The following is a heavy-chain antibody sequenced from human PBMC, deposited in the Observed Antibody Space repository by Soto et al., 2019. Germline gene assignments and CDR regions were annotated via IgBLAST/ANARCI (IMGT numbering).Heavy chain of an antibody. CDR3: ARDRSDCSGCSCYPLQHGMDV. Sequence: QVQLVESGGGVVQPGRSLRLSCAASGFTFSSYAMHWVRQAPGKGLEWVAVISYDGSNKYYADSVKGRFTISRDNSKNTLYLQMNSLRAEDTAVYYCARDRSDCSGCSCYPLQHGMDVWGQGTTVTVSS. V-gene: IGHV3-30-3*01. CDR1: GFTFSSYA. D-gene: IGHD2-15*01. J-gene: IGHJ6*02. CDR2: ISYDGSNK.